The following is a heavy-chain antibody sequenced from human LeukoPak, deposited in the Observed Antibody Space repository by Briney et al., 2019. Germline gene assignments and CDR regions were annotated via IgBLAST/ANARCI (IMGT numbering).Heavy chain of an antibody. CDR2: INHSGST. V-gene: IGHV4-34*01. D-gene: IGHD6-19*01. J-gene: IGHJ4*02. CDR3: ARGQQWLVY. CDR1: GGSFSGYY. Sequence: SETLSLTCAVYGGSFSGYYWSWIRQPPGKGLEWIGEINHSGSTNYNPSLKSRVTISVDTSKNQFSRKLSSVTAADTAVYYCARGQQWLVYWGQGTLVTVSS.